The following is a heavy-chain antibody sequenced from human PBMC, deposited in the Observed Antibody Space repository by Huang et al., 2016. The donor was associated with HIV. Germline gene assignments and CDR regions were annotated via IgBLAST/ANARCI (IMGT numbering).Heavy chain of an antibody. CDR2: TSYEGRDK. J-gene: IGHJ4*02. CDR3: ARDRGGSYGVYFDY. Sequence: QVQLVESGGGVAQPGRSLRLSCVASGFPFSTYAMHWVRQAPGKGLEGVDVTSYEGRDKYYADSVKGRFTISRDNSKNTLYLQMNSLRGEDTALYYCARDRGGSYGVYFDYWGQATLVTVSS. D-gene: IGHD3-10*01. V-gene: IGHV3-30*04. CDR1: GFPFSTYA.